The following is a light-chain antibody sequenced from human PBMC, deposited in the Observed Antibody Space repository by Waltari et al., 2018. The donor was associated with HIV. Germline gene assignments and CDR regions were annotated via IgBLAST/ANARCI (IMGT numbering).Light chain of an antibody. CDR1: QSVSSN. CDR2: GAS. CDR3: HQYNNWPPAYT. J-gene: IGKJ2*01. Sequence: EIVMTQSPATLSVSPGERVTLSCRASQSVSSNLAWYQRKPGQAPRLLIYGASNRATGIPARFSGSGSWTEFTLTISSLQSEDFAVYYCHQYNNWPPAYTFGQGTKLEIK. V-gene: IGKV3-15*01.